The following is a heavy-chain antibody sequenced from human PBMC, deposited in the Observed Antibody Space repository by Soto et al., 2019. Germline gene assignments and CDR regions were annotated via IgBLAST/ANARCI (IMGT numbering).Heavy chain of an antibody. CDR1: GYTFTSYV. CDR2: ISAYNGNT. V-gene: IGHV1-18*01. Sequence: ASEQVPCKASGYTFTSYVISWVRRAPGQGLEWMGWISAYNGNTNYAQKLQGRVTMTTDTSTSTAYMELRSLRSDDTAVYYCARDEWYFGWGQGTLVTVSS. D-gene: IGHD2-8*01. CDR3: ARDEWYFG. J-gene: IGHJ4*02.